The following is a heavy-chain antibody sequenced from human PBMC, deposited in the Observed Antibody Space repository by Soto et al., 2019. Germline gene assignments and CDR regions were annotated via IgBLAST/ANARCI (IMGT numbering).Heavy chain of an antibody. CDR1: GFTFSSYA. V-gene: IGHV3-23*01. D-gene: IGHD5-18*01. CDR3: AKETGYSYGFQPNALDV. J-gene: IGHJ6*02. CDR2: ISSRGDRT. Sequence: LRLSFADSGFTFSSYAMNWVRQAPWKGLEWVSIISSRGDRTSYAESVKGRFTISRDDSKNTLFLHMNSLGAEDTAVYYCAKETGYSYGFQPNALDVWGQGTTVTVSS.